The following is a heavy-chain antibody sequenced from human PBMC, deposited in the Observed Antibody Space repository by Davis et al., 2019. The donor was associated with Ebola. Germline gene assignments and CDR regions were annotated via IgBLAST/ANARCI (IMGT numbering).Heavy chain of an antibody. CDR2: IKQDGSEK. Sequence: GESLKISCAASGFTFSSYWMSWVRQAPGKGLEWVANIKQDGSEKYYVDSVKGRFTISRDNAKNSPYLQMNSLKTEDTAVYYCTVRVFDYWGQGTLVTVSS. J-gene: IGHJ4*02. CDR1: GFTFSSYW. V-gene: IGHV3-7*03. CDR3: TVRVFDY. D-gene: IGHD3-10*01.